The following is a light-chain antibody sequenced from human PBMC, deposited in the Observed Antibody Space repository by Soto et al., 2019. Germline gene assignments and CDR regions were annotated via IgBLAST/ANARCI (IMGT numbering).Light chain of an antibody. CDR2: RNN. Sequence: QSVLTQPPSASGTPGQRVTISCSGSSSNIGSNYVYWYQQLPGTAPKLLIYRNNQRPSGVPDRFSGSKSGTSASLAISGLRSEDEADYYCAAWDDSLSGFYDVFGTGTKLTVL. J-gene: IGLJ1*01. CDR3: AAWDDSLSGFYDV. V-gene: IGLV1-47*01. CDR1: SSNIGSNY.